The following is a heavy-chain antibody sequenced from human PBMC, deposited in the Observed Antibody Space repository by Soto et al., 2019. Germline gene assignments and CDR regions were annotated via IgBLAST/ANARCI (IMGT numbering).Heavy chain of an antibody. V-gene: IGHV4-30-2*01. CDR3: ARDSGYDRKFDY. J-gene: IGHJ4*02. CDR1: GGSISSGGYS. Sequence: PSETLSLTCAVSGGSISSGGYSWSWIRQPPGKGLEWIGYIYHSGSTYYNPSLKSRVTISVDRSKNQFSLKLSSVTAADTAVYYCARDSGYDRKFDYWGQGTLVTVSS. D-gene: IGHD5-12*01. CDR2: IYHSGST.